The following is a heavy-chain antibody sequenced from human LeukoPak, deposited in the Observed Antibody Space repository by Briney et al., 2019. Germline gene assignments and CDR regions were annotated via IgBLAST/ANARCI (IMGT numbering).Heavy chain of an antibody. D-gene: IGHD6-19*01. V-gene: IGHV1-8*01. Sequence: ASVKVSCKASGYTFTSYDINWVRQATGQGLEWMGWMNPNSGNTGYAQKFQGRVTMTRNTSISTAYMELSSLRSEDTAVYYCAREITSSGWYPFDYWGQGTLVTVSS. CDR2: MNPNSGNT. CDR3: AREITSSGWYPFDY. J-gene: IGHJ4*02. CDR1: GYTFTSYD.